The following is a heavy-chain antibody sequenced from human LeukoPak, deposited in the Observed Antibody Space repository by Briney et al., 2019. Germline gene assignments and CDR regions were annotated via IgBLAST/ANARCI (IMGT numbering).Heavy chain of an antibody. CDR3: ARDRVAVAGLFGY. V-gene: IGHV3-21*01. CDR1: GFTFSSYS. J-gene: IGHJ4*02. Sequence: GGSLRLSCAASGFTFSSYSMNWVRQAPGKGLEWVSSISSSSSYIYYADSAKGRFTISRDDAKNSLYLQMNSLRAEDTAVYYCARDRVAVAGLFGYWGQGTLVTVSS. D-gene: IGHD6-19*01. CDR2: ISSSSSYI.